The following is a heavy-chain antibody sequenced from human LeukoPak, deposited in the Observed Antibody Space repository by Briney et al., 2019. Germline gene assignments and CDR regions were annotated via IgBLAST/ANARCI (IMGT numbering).Heavy chain of an antibody. Sequence: WGSLSFYSAASGFIVDDYAMYWDRQAPGKGLEWVSLISGDGGSTYYADSVKGRFTISRDNSKNSLFLQMNSLRTEDTALYYCAKDILSEQWHGAFDIWGQGTMVTVSS. J-gene: IGHJ3*02. CDR2: ISGDGGST. CDR1: GFIVDDYA. CDR3: AKDILSEQWHGAFDI. D-gene: IGHD6-19*01. V-gene: IGHV3-43*02.